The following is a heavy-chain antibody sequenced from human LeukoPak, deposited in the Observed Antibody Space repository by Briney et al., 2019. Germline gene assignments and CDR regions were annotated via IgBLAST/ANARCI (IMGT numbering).Heavy chain of an antibody. CDR3: ASGESDTARYYFDY. D-gene: IGHD5-18*01. V-gene: IGHV1-69*13. J-gene: IGHJ4*02. CDR2: IIPIFGTA. CDR1: GGTFSSYA. Sequence: SVKVSCKASGGTFSSYAFSWVRQAPGQGLEWMGGIIPIFGTANYAQKFQGRVTITADESTSTAYMELSSLRSEDTAVYYCASGESDTARYYFDYWGQGTLVTVSS.